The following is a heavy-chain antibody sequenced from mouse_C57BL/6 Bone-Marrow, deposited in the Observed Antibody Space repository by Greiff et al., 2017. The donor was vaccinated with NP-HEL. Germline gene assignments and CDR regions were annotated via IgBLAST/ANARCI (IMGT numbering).Heavy chain of an antibody. V-gene: IGHV1-50*01. J-gene: IGHJ1*03. D-gene: IGHD1-1*01. CDR1: GYTFTSYW. CDR2: IDPSDSYT. Sequence: VQLQQSGAELVKPGASVKLSCKASGYTFTSYWMQWVKQRPGQGLEWIGEIDPSDSYTNYNQKFKGKATLTVDTSSSTAYMQLSSLTSEDSAVYYCARDYYGSSFYWYFDVWGTGTTVTVSS. CDR3: ARDYYGSSFYWYFDV.